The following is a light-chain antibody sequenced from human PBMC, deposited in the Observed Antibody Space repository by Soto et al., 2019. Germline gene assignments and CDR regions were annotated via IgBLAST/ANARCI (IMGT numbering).Light chain of an antibody. V-gene: IGKV3-15*01. CDR3: QQYNVWPLT. CDR2: GAT. Sequence: EIVMTQSPDTLSVSPGERATLSCRASQSVNGNLAWYQQKPGQAPSLLMYGATTRATGIPARFSGGRSGTEFTLIIASLQSEDSAVYYCQQYNVWPLTFGGGNKVEIK. CDR1: QSVNGN. J-gene: IGKJ4*01.